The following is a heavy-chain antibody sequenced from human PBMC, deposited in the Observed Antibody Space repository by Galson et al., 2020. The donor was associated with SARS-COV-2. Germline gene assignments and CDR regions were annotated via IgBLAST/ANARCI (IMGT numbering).Heavy chain of an antibody. Sequence: GGSLRLSCAASGFTFSSYSMNWVRQAPGKGLEWVSYISSSSSTIYYADSVKGRFTISRDNAKNSLYLQMNSLRAEDTAVYYCARAPIAAADLPPYYYYYMDVWGKGTTVTVSS. CDR1: GFTFSSYS. CDR3: ARAPIAAADLPPYYYYYMDV. CDR2: ISSSSSTI. D-gene: IGHD6-13*01. V-gene: IGHV3-48*01. J-gene: IGHJ6*03.